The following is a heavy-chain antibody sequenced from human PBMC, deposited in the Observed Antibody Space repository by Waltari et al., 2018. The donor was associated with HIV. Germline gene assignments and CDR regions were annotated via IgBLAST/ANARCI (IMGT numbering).Heavy chain of an antibody. CDR2: ISSSSSYI. J-gene: IGHJ6*02. V-gene: IGHV3-21*01. CDR1: GFTFSSYS. D-gene: IGHD3-3*01. CDR3: ARDRGDFWSGYFLDYYYGMDV. Sequence: EVQLVESGGGLVKPGGSLRLSCAASGFTFSSYSMNWVRQAPGKGLEWVSSISSSSSYIYYADSVKGRFTISRDNAKNSLYLQMNSLRAEDTAVYYCARDRGDFWSGYFLDYYYGMDVWGQGTTVTVSS.